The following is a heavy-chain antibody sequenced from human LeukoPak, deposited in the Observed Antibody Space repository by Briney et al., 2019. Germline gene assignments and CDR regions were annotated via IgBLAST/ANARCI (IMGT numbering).Heavy chain of an antibody. J-gene: IGHJ4*02. CDR2: IIPIFGTA. CDR1: GGTFSSYA. D-gene: IGHD6-13*01. V-gene: IGHV1-69*05. CDR3: ARGGSRGENYFDY. Sequence: SVKVSCKASGGTFSSYAISWVRQAPGQGLEWMGRIIPIFGTANYAQKFQGRVTITTDESTSTAYMELSSLRSEDTAVYYCARGGSRGENYFDYWGQGTLVTGSS.